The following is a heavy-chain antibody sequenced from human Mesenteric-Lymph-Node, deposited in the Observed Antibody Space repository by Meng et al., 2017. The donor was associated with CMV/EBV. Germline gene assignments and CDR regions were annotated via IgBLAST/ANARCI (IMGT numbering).Heavy chain of an antibody. J-gene: IGHJ6*02. CDR1: GFTFSNYD. D-gene: IGHD5-12*01. V-gene: IGHV3-23*01. CDR2: ISGSSNAA. Sequence: LSLTCVASGFTFSNYDMTWVRQAPGKGLEWVSTISGSSNAAYYADSVKDRFTISRDNSNYTVYLQMNSLRAEDTALFYCAKGLGGATSAATRGMDVWGQGTAVTVSS. CDR3: AKGLGGATSAATRGMDV.